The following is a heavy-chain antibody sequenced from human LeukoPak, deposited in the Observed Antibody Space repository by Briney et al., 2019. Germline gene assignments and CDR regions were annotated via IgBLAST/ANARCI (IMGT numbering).Heavy chain of an antibody. J-gene: IGHJ6*02. CDR1: GFTFSDYY. CDR2: ISSCGSTI. D-gene: IGHD5-24*01. CDR3: ARSTTVPLQPGMDV. Sequence: GGSLRLSCAASGFTFSDYYMSWIRQAPGKGLGWVSYISSCGSTIYYADSVKGRFTISRDNAKNSLYLQMNSLRAEDTAVYYCARSTTVPLQPGMDVWGQGTTVTVSS. V-gene: IGHV3-11*01.